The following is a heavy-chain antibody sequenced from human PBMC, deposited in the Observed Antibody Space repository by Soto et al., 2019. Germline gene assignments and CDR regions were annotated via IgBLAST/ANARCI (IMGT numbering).Heavy chain of an antibody. CDR2: ISGSGGST. D-gene: IGHD4-17*01. Sequence: PGGSLRLSCAASGFTFSSYAMSWVRQAPGKGLEWVSTISGSGGSTYYADSVKGRFTISRDNSKNTLHLQMNSLRAEDTAVYYCAKDTGITIRRRADYYFDYWGQGTLVTVSS. V-gene: IGHV3-23*01. CDR1: GFTFSSYA. CDR3: AKDTGITIRRRADYYFDY. J-gene: IGHJ4*02.